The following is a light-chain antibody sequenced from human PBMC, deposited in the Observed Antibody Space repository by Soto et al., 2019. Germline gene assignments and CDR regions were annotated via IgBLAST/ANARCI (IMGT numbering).Light chain of an antibody. CDR2: GNN. CDR1: SSNIGANYD. J-gene: IGLJ1*01. V-gene: IGLV1-40*01. CDR3: QSYDSSLSGDV. Sequence: QSVLTQPPSVSGAPGQRITISCTGSSSNIGANYDVQWYQQLPGTAPKLLMYGNNNRPSGVPDRFSGSKSGTSASLAITGLQAEDEADYYCQSYDSSLSGDVFGTGTKLTVL.